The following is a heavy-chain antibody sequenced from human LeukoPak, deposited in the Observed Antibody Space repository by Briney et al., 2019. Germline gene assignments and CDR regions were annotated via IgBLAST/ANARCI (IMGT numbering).Heavy chain of an antibody. CDR2: ISGRSRAN. J-gene: IGHJ4*02. Sequence: GGSLRLSCAASGFTFSSYSMNWVRQAPGKGLEWISYISGRSRANYYADSVKGRFTISRDNAKNSLYLQMNNLRAEDTAVYYCAREPQEGFDYWGQGTLVTISS. V-gene: IGHV3-48*01. CDR3: AREPQEGFDY. CDR1: GFTFSSYS.